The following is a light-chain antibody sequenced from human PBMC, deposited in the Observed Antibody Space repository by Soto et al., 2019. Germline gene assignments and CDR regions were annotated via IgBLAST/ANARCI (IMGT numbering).Light chain of an antibody. Sequence: DIQVTQSPSTLSAFVGDRVILTCRASQNVNIWLAWYHQRPRKAPKLLIYKTSSLESGVPSRFSGSGSGTEFTLTISSLETDDFGTYFCLQYNSLPYTFGQGTKLEIK. J-gene: IGKJ2*01. CDR1: QNVNIW. V-gene: IGKV1-5*03. CDR3: LQYNSLPYT. CDR2: KTS.